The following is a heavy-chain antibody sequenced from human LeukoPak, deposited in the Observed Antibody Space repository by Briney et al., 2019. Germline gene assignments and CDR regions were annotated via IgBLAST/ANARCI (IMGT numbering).Heavy chain of an antibody. D-gene: IGHD5-24*01. J-gene: IGHJ3*01. CDR2: IGALGDST. V-gene: IGHV3-23*01. CDR3: AKDIQLST. CDR1: GFNFRDAA. Sequence: GGSLRLSCAASGFNFRDAAMTWVRQAPGKGLEWVSLIGALGDSTYYADSVKGRFTISRDNSENTLSLQMNSLRVEDTAIYYCAKDIQLSTWGLGTMVTVSS.